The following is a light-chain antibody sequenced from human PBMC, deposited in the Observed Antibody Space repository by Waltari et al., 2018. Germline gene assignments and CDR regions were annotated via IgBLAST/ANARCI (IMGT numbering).Light chain of an antibody. CDR1: QSLSTSY. V-gene: IGKV3D-20*01. CDR3: QYYDNSVIT. Sequence: EIFLPQSQATLSLSPGKRATLPCGASQSLSTSYFAWYQQKPGLAPRLLMYHASSRATGIPDRFSGSGAGTDFTLTISRLEPEDFAVYYCQYYDNSVITFGQGTRLEI. J-gene: IGKJ5*01. CDR2: HAS.